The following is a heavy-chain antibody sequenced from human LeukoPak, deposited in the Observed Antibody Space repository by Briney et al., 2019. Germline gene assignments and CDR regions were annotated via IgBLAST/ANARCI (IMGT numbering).Heavy chain of an antibody. CDR2: IALSGSTI. J-gene: IGHJ4*02. V-gene: IGHV3-48*03. CDR1: GFTFTSYE. Sequence: PGGSLRLSCAASGFTFTSYEMNWVRQAPGKGLEWVSYIALSGSTIYYADSVKGRFTIARDNAKDSLYLQMNSLRAEDTAVYYCARATSFDCWGQGTLVTVSS. CDR3: ARATSFDC.